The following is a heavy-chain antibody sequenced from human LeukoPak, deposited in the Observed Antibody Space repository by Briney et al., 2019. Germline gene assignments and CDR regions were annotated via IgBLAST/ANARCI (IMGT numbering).Heavy chain of an antibody. V-gene: IGHV1-2*02. CDR3: ARGGPYYYDSSGLFDY. CDR1: GYTFTGYY. Sequence: ASVKVSCKASGYTFTGYYMHWLRQAPGQGLEWMGWINPNSGGTNYAQKFQGRVTMTRDTSISTAYMELSRLRSDDTAVYYCARGGPYYYDSSGLFDYWGQGTLVTVSS. CDR2: INPNSGGT. D-gene: IGHD3-22*01. J-gene: IGHJ4*02.